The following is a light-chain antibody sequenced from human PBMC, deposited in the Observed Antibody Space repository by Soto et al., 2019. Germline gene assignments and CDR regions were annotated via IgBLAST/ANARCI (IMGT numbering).Light chain of an antibody. V-gene: IGKV3D-20*02. CDR2: GPS. CDR1: QSVSSSY. J-gene: IGKJ2*01. CDR3: QQRSTWPPGYT. Sequence: EFVLTQSPGTLSLSPGERATLSCRASQSVSSSYIAWYQQKPGQAPRLLIYGPSSRATGIPDRFSGSGSGTDFTLTISRLEPEDFALYFCQQRSTWPPGYTFGQGTKLEIK.